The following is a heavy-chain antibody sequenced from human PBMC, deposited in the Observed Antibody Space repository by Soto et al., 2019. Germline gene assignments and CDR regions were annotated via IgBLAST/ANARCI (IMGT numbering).Heavy chain of an antibody. CDR3: VSGDTILRGYMDV. D-gene: IGHD3-3*01. Sequence: EVQLVESGGGLVQPGGSLRLSCAASAFTFSSFTMHWVRQAPGKGLEYVSSISINGGSTYYANSVKGRFTISRDDSKNMLYLQMGGLRAEDMAVYYFVSGDTILRGYMDVWGKGTTVTVSS. V-gene: IGHV3-64*01. J-gene: IGHJ6*03. CDR1: AFTFSSFT. CDR2: ISINGGST.